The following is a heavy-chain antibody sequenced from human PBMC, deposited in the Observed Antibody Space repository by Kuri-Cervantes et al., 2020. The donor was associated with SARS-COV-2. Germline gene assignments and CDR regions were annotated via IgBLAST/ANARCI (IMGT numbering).Heavy chain of an antibody. V-gene: IGHV1-8*03. J-gene: IGHJ3*02. D-gene: IGHD4-17*01. Sequence: ASVKVSCKASGFTFTNYDINWVRQTAGQGLEWMGWMNLNNDKTGYAPKFQDRVTITRSSSKDTAYMELSSLRSEDTAVYYCAEEGSDMTTVTPGAFDIWGQGTMVTVSS. CDR2: MNLNNDKT. CDR1: GFTFTNYD. CDR3: AEEGSDMTTVTPGAFDI.